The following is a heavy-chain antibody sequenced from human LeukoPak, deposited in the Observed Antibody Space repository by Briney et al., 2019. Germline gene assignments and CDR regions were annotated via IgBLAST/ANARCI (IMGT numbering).Heavy chain of an antibody. J-gene: IGHJ4*02. CDR2: INNDGTNT. V-gene: IGHV3-74*01. CDR1: GFTFSNFW. CDR3: VRGDPGPTN. Sequence: PGESLRLSCAASGFTFSNFWMHWGRQVPGKGLVWGSRINNDGTNTVYADSVKGRFTSSRANAKSTLFLQMSSLRVEDTALYYRVRGDPGPTNCGRGTLVTVPS.